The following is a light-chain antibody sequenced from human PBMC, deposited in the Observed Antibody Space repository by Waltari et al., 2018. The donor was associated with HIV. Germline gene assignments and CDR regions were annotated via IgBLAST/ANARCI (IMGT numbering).Light chain of an antibody. CDR3: QQYYSIPRT. CDR1: QSVLYSFTNRNY. CDR2: WAS. J-gene: IGKJ2*02. V-gene: IGKV4-1*01. Sequence: DIVMTQSPDSLAVYLGERATINCKSSQSVLYSFTNRNYLGWYQHKPGQPPKLLIHWASTRESGVPDRFSGSGSGTDFNLTINSLQAEDVAVYYCQQYYSIPRTFGQGTKLEIK.